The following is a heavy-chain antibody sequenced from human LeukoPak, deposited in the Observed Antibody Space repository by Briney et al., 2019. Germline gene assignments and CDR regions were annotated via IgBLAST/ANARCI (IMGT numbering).Heavy chain of an antibody. D-gene: IGHD2-2*01. V-gene: IGHV3-23*01. CDR2: VSGSGGST. Sequence: PGGSLRLSCAASGFTFSNYAMSWVRQAPGKGLEWVSAVSGSGGSTYYADSVQGRFTISRDNSKNTLYLQMNSLRAEDTAVYYSLGYCGRTSCLDAFDIWGQGTMVTVSS. CDR3: LGYCGRTSCLDAFDI. CDR1: GFTFSNYA. J-gene: IGHJ3*02.